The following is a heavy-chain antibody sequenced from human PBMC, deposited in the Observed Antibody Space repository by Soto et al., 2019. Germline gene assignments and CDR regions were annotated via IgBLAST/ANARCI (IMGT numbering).Heavy chain of an antibody. CDR3: ARDLDGSGSYYTDY. D-gene: IGHD3-10*01. CDR1: GYTFTGYG. Sequence: ASVKVSCKASGYTFTGYGFSWVRQAPGQGLEWIGWISPYKGNTKYAQKFQDRVTMTTDTFTSTAYMELRSLRYEDTAVYYCARDLDGSGSYYTDYWGQGTLVTVSS. V-gene: IGHV1-18*01. CDR2: ISPYKGNT. J-gene: IGHJ4*02.